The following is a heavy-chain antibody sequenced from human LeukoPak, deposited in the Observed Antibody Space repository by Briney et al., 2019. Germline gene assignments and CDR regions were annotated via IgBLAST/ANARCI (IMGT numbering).Heavy chain of an antibody. CDR2: IDPSDSYT. Sequence: PGESLKISCKGSGYSFTSYWISWVRQMPGKGLEWMGRIDPSDSYTNYSPSFQGHVTISADKSISTAYLQWSSLKASDTAMYYCAKRERSSSWYPNYYSYGMDVWGKGPRSPSPQ. D-gene: IGHD6-13*01. CDR1: GYSFTSYW. J-gene: IGHJ6*04. V-gene: IGHV5-10-1*01. CDR3: AKRERSSSWYPNYYSYGMDV.